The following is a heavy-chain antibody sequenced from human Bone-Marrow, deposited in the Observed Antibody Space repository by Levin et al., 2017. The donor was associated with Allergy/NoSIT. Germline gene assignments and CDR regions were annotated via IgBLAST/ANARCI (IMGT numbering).Heavy chain of an antibody. CDR3: ARGGGITPGFDY. V-gene: IGHV3-30*04. J-gene: IGHJ4*02. D-gene: IGHD3-10*01. CDR2: ISYDGSNK. Sequence: GGSLRLSCAASGFTFSSYAMHWVRQAPGKGLEWVAVISYDGSNKYYADSVKGRFTISRDNSKNTLYLQMNSLRAEDTAVYYCARGGGITPGFDYWGQGTLVTVSS. CDR1: GFTFSSYA.